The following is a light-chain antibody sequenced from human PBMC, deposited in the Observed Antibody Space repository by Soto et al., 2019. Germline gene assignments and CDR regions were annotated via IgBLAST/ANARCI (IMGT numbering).Light chain of an antibody. CDR1: QPFSDE. CDR3: QQYNAWPRT. CDR2: AAS. V-gene: IGKV3-15*01. J-gene: IGKJ4*01. Sequence: EIVLTQSPATLSVSPGERVTLSCRATQPFSDELAWYQQKPGQAPRLLIYAASARVTGVPARFSGSGSGTEFTLTITSLQSEDFAVYYCQQYNAWPRTFGGGTKVEI.